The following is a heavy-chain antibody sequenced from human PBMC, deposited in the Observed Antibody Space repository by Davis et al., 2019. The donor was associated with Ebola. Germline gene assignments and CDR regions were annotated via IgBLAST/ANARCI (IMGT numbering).Heavy chain of an antibody. V-gene: IGHV4-61*09. CDR1: GGSISSGSYY. CDR2: IYTSGST. D-gene: IGHD6-13*01. Sequence: PSETLSLTCTVSGGSISSGSYYWSWIRQPAGKGLEWIGHIYTSGSTNYNPSLKSRVTISVDTSKNQFSLKLSSVTAADTAVYYCARDWQAAEGGWFDPWGQGTLVTVSS. CDR3: ARDWQAAEGGWFDP. J-gene: IGHJ5*02.